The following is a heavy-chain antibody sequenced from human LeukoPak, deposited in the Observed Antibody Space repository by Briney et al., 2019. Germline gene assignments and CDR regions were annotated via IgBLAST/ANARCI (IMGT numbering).Heavy chain of an antibody. V-gene: IGHV3-7*01. D-gene: IGHD7-27*01. CDR1: GFTFSSYG. CDR3: ARETNWAFDY. CDR2: IKQDGSEK. J-gene: IGHJ4*02. Sequence: GGSLRLSCAASGFTFSSYGIHWVRQAPGKGLAWVANIKQDGSEKYYVDSVKGRFTISRDNAKNSLYLQMNSLRAEDTAVYYCARETNWAFDYWGQGTLVTVSS.